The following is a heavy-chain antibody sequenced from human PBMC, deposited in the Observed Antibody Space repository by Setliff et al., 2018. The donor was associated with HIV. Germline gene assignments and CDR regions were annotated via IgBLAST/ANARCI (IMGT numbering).Heavy chain of an antibody. V-gene: IGHV3-49*04. CDR3: TRDRYSSGWYGMDV. D-gene: IGHD6-19*01. J-gene: IGHJ6*02. Sequence: GSLRLSCTASGFTFGDYAMTWVRQAPGKGLEWAGFIRSKAYGGTTEYAASVKGRFTVSRDDSKSIAYLQMNSLKTEDTAVYYCTRDRYSSGWYGMDVWGQGTTVTVSS. CDR1: GFTFGDYA. CDR2: IRSKAYGGTT.